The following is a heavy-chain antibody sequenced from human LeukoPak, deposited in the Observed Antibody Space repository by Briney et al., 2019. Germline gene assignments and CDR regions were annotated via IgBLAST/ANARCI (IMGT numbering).Heavy chain of an antibody. Sequence: GGSLRLSCAASGFTFSTYAVSWIRQAPGKGLEWVSIISGSGGRTYYADSVKGRFTISRDNSKNKLYLQMNSLRAEDTAVYYCAKERVTTTAFDYWGQGTLVTVSS. CDR3: AKERVTTTAFDY. CDR1: GFTFSTYA. V-gene: IGHV3-23*01. J-gene: IGHJ4*02. D-gene: IGHD1-1*01. CDR2: ISGSGGRT.